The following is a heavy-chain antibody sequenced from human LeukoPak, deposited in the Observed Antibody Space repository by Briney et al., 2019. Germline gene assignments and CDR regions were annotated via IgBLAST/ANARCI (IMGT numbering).Heavy chain of an antibody. CDR2: INWNGGST. V-gene: IGHV3-20*01. Sequence: GRSLRLSCAASGFTFDDYGMSWVRQAPGKGLEWVSGINWNGGSTGYADSVKGRFTISRDNAKNSLYLQMNSLRAEDTALYHCARDSSGSYSDGMDVWGQGTTVTVSS. D-gene: IGHD1-26*01. J-gene: IGHJ6*02. CDR1: GFTFDDYG. CDR3: ARDSSGSYSDGMDV.